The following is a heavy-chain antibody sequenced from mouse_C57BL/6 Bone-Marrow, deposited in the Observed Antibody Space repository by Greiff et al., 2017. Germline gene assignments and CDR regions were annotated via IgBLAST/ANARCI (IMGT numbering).Heavy chain of an antibody. CDR1: GYTFTSYW. J-gene: IGHJ1*03. CDR3: ARPIRGNWYFDV. CDR2: INPSSGYT. D-gene: IGHD1-1*01. V-gene: IGHV1-7*01. Sequence: VQRVESGAELAKPGASVKLSCKASGYTFTSYWMHWVKQRPGQGLEWIGYINPSSGYTKYNQKFKDKATLTADKSSSTAYMQLSSLTYEDSAVYYCARPIRGNWYFDVWGTGTTVTVSS.